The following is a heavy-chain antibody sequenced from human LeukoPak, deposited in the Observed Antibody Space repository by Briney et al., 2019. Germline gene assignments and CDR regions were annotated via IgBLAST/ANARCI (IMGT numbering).Heavy chain of an antibody. D-gene: IGHD2-2*01. V-gene: IGHV4-39*01. J-gene: IGHJ4*02. CDR1: GGSITSSSSY. CDR3: ARGLGYCSSTSCSLYYFDY. CDR2: IYYSGIT. Sequence: PSETLSLTCTVSGGSITSSSSYWGWIRQPPGKGLEWIGSIYYSGITYYNPSLKSRVTISVDTSKNQFSLTLSSVTAADTAVYYCARGLGYCSSTSCSLYYFDYWGQGTLVTVSS.